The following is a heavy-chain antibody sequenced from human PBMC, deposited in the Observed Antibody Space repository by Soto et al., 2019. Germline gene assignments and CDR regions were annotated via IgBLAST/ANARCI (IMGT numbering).Heavy chain of an antibody. CDR1: GYTFTTHG. J-gene: IGHJ5*02. Sequence: QVQLVQSGAEVKKPGASVKVSCKASGYTFTTHGISWVRQVPGQGLEWMGWVRGDNGHTNYAQSLQGRVTMTTDPSTITAYMELRSLRSDDTAVYYCARDLGYCRSGTCYREWFDPWGQGTLVTVSS. D-gene: IGHD2-15*01. V-gene: IGHV1-18*01. CDR3: ARDLGYCRSGTCYREWFDP. CDR2: VRGDNGHT.